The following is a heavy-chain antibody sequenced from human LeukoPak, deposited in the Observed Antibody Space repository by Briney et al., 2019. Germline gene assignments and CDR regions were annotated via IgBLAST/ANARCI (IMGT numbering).Heavy chain of an antibody. CDR2: INPNSGGT. CDR3: AREQTPPIHMVRGSYHAFDI. D-gene: IGHD3-16*02. J-gene: IGHJ3*02. Sequence: VASVKVSCKASGYTFTGYYMHWVRQAPGQGLEWMGWINPNSGGTNYAQKFQSRVTMTRDTSISTAYMELSRLRSDDTAVYYCAREQTPPIHMVRGSYHAFDIWGQGTMVTVSS. CDR1: GYTFTGYY. V-gene: IGHV1-2*02.